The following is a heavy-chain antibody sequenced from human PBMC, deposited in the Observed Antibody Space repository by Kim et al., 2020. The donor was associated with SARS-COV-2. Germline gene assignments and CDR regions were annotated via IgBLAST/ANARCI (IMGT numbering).Heavy chain of an antibody. CDR3: ARGKYGMDV. CDR2: IDGDGSNT. Sequence: GGSLRLSCAASGFNSGSYWMHWVRQVPGKGLEWVANIDGDGSNTNYADSVKGRFTVSRDNAKNTVYLQMNSLRAEDTAVYYCARGKYGMDVWGQGTTVTVSS. J-gene: IGHJ6*01. CDR1: GFNSGSYW. V-gene: IGHV3-74*01.